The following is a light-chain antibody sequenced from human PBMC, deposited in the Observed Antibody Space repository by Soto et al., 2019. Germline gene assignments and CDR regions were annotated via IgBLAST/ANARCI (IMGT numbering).Light chain of an antibody. J-gene: IGLJ3*02. CDR1: SSDVGGYNY. CDR3: CSYAGSYTWV. V-gene: IGLV2-11*01. CDR2: DVN. Sequence: QSVLTQPRSVSGSPGQSVTISCTGTSSDVGGYNYVSWYQQYPGKAPKLMIYDVNKWPSGVPDRFSGSKSGTTASLTISGLPAEDEADYYCCSYAGSYTWVFGGGTKLTVL.